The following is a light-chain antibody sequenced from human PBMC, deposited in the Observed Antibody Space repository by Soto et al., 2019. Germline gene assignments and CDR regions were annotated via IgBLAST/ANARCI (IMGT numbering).Light chain of an antibody. CDR3: QQSYSTPPT. J-gene: IGKJ4*01. V-gene: IGKV1-39*01. CDR2: AAS. CDR1: QSISTY. Sequence: DIQMTQSPAFLSASVGDRVTITCRASQSISTYLNWYQQKPGKAPELMIFAASSLQSGVPSRFSGSGSGTDFTLTISSLQPEDFATYYCQQSYSTPPTFGGGTKVDTK.